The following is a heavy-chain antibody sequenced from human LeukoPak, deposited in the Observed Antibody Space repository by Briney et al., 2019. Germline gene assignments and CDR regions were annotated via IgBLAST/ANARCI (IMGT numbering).Heavy chain of an antibody. J-gene: IGHJ4*02. CDR1: GFTFSSYA. CDR3: AKRYCSSTSCYMGYFDY. CDR2: NSGSGGST. Sequence: QPGASLRLSCAASGFTFSSYAMSWVRQAPGKGLEWVSANSGSGGSTYYADSVKGRFTISRDNSKNTLYLQMNSLRAEDTAVYYCAKRYCSSTSCYMGYFDYWGQGTLVTVSS. V-gene: IGHV3-23*01. D-gene: IGHD2-2*02.